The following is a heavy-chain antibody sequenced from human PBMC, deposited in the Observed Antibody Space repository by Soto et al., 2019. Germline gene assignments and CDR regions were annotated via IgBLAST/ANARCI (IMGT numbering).Heavy chain of an antibody. CDR2: ISSSSSYI. J-gene: IGHJ4*02. CDR1: GFTFSSYS. D-gene: IGHD6-13*01. Sequence: GGSLRLSCAASGFTFSSYSMNWVRQAPGKGLEWVSSISSSSSYIYYADSVKGRFTISRDNAKNSLYLQMNSLRAEDTAVYYCARDNGPEVAAAGTSSEFDYWGQGTLVTVSS. CDR3: ARDNGPEVAAAGTSSEFDY. V-gene: IGHV3-21*01.